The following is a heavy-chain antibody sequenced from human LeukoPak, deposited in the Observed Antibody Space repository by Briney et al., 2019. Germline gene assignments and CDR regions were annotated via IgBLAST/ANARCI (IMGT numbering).Heavy chain of an antibody. J-gene: IGHJ4*02. D-gene: IGHD6-13*01. CDR1: GFTFSSYT. CDR3: ARGSSSWYFDY. Sequence: GGSLRLSCAASGFTFSSYTMNWVRQAPGKGLEWVSFISSSSSYIYYADSLKGRFTISRDNAKNSLYLQMNSLRAEDTAVYYCARGSSSWYFDYWDQGTLVTVSS. V-gene: IGHV3-21*01. CDR2: ISSSSSYI.